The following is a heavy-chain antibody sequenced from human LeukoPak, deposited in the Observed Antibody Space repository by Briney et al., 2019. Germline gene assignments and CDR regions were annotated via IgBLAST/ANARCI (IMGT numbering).Heavy chain of an antibody. CDR3: HYYDSQGFGY. Sequence: ASVKVSCKVSGYTFTGYYMHWVRPAPRQGLEWMGWINPNSGGTNYAQKFQGRVTMTRDTSISTAYMEVSRLRSDDTAVYYCHYYDSQGFGYWGQGSLVTVSS. J-gene: IGHJ4*02. CDR2: INPNSGGT. CDR1: GYTFTGYY. V-gene: IGHV1-2*02. D-gene: IGHD3-22*01.